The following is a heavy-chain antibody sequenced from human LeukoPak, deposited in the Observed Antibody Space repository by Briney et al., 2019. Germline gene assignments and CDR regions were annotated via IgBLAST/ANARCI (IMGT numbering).Heavy chain of an antibody. V-gene: IGHV1-2*02. J-gene: IGHJ4*02. Sequence: ASVKVSCKASGYTFTGYYMHWVRQAPGQGLEWMGWINPNSGGTNYAQKFQGRVTMTRDTSISTAYMELSRLRSDDTAVYYCARTSGPLEAFDYWGQGTLVTVSS. CDR3: ARTSGPLEAFDY. D-gene: IGHD2-2*01. CDR2: INPNSGGT. CDR1: GYTFTGYY.